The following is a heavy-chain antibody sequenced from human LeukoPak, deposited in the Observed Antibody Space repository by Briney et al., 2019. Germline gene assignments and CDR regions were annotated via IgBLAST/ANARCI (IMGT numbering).Heavy chain of an antibody. D-gene: IGHD3-22*01. CDR1: GFTFSGYS. CDR3: AKNWDNSGYYFVDY. CDR2: ISGSSTYI. Sequence: GGALRLSCAASGFTFSGYSMNWVRQAPGKGLEWVSSISGSSTYIYSADSVKGRFTISRDNAKNSLYLQMNSLRAEDTAVYYCAKNWDNSGYYFVDYWGQGILVTVSS. J-gene: IGHJ4*02. V-gene: IGHV3-21*03.